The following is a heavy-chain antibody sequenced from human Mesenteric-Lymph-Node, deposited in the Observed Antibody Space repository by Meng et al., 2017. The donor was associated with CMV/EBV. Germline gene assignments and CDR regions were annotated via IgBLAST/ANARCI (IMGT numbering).Heavy chain of an antibody. D-gene: IGHD2-15*01. CDR2: IYYSGST. J-gene: IGHJ4*02. Sequence: SGGYYWSWIRQHPGKGLEWIGYIYYSGSTYYNPSLKSRVTISVDTCKNQFSLKLSSVTAADTAVYYCARDHGSRYCSGGSCQGIDYWGQGTLVTVSS. CDR1: SGGYY. V-gene: IGHV4-31*02. CDR3: ARDHGSRYCSGGSCQGIDY.